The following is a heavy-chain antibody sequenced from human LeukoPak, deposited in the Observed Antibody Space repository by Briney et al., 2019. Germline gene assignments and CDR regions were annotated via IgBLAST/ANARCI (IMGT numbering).Heavy chain of an antibody. Sequence: SETLSLTCAVYGGSFSGYYWSWIRQPPGKGLEWIGYINYSGSTKYNPSLKSRVTISIDTPKNQFSLKLSSVAAADTAVYYCARDWNGGIYFDYWGQGTLVTVSS. CDR2: INYSGST. V-gene: IGHV4-59*01. CDR1: GGSFSGYY. CDR3: ARDWNGGIYFDY. J-gene: IGHJ4*02. D-gene: IGHD1-1*01.